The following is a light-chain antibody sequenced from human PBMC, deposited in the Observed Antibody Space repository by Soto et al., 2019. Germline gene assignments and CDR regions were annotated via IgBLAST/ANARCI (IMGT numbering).Light chain of an antibody. CDR1: SSDVGGYNH. CDR2: EFS. V-gene: IGLV2-14*01. CDR3: CSYTSSSIDYV. Sequence: QSALTQPASVSGSPGQSITISCTGTSSDVGGYNHVSWYQQQPGKAPKLMIYEFSNRPSGVSNPFSGSKSGNTASLTISGLQVEDEVDYYCCSYTSSSIDYVFGTGTKVTVL. J-gene: IGLJ1*01.